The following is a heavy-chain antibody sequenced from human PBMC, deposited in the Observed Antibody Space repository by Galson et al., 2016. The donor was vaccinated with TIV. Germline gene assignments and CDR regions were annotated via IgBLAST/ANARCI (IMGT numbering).Heavy chain of an antibody. V-gene: IGHV3-23*01. CDR1: GFTFDFYA. CDR2: ISGSGGIT. Sequence: SLRLSCAASGFTFDFYAMSWVRQAPGQGLEWVSGISGSGGITYFADSVKGRFTISRDNPRNTLFLQMHSLRVEDTAVYYCAKRKNYGGDAFEDWGQGTLVTVSS. D-gene: IGHD2-21*01. CDR3: AKRKNYGGDAFED. J-gene: IGHJ3*01.